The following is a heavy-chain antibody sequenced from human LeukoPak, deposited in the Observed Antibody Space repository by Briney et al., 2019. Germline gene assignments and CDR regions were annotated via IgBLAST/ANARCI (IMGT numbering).Heavy chain of an antibody. CDR2: ISHSAHGI. CDR1: GFTFSDYA. D-gene: IGHD6-19*01. Sequence: HAGGSLRLSCTASGFTFSDYAMNRIRQAPGKGLEWVSTISHSAHGIFYTDSVKGRFTISRDNSNNTVYLQMNSLRAEDTAVYYCARDSSGPGYWGQGTLVTVSS. J-gene: IGHJ4*02. CDR3: ARDSSGPGY. V-gene: IGHV3-23*01.